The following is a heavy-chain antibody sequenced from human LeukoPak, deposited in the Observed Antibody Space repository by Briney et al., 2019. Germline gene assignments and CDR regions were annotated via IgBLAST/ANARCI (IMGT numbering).Heavy chain of an antibody. Sequence: SETLSLTCTVSGGSLSSGDYYWSWIRQPPGKGLEWIGYIYYSGSTYYNPSLKSRVTISVDTSKNQFSLKLSSVTAADTAVYYCASHKKYYYDSSGSKNFDYWGQGTLVTVSS. V-gene: IGHV4-30-4*08. CDR1: GGSLSSGDYY. CDR2: IYYSGST. D-gene: IGHD3-22*01. CDR3: ASHKKYYYDSSGSKNFDY. J-gene: IGHJ4*02.